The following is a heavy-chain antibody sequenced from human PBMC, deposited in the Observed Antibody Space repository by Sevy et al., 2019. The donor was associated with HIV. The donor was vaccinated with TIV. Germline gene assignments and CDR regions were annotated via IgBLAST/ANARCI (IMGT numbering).Heavy chain of an antibody. CDR1: GFTFSLYW. D-gene: IGHD3-16*01. CDR2: IRPDGSDK. Sequence: GGSLRLSCAASGFTFSLYWMTWVRQAPGKGLEWVANIRPDGSDKYYVDSVKGRFTISRDNAKNSQYLQMNSLRADDTAMYYCARGGELDCWGQGALVTVSS. CDR3: ARGGELDC. J-gene: IGHJ4*02. V-gene: IGHV3-7*01.